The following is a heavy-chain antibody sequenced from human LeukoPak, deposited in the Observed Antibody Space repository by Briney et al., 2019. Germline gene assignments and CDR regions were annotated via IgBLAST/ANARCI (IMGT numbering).Heavy chain of an antibody. CDR1: GFSFKKYG. J-gene: IGHJ4*02. Sequence: GGSLRLSCTASGFSFKKYGTHWVRQAPGKGLEWVTFIQYDDSVKFYADSVKGRFTISRDNAKNSLYLQMNSLRAEDTALYYCAKDSYGSGSYCLDYWGQGTLVTVSS. V-gene: IGHV3-30*02. CDR2: IQYDDSVK. D-gene: IGHD3-10*01. CDR3: AKDSYGSGSYCLDY.